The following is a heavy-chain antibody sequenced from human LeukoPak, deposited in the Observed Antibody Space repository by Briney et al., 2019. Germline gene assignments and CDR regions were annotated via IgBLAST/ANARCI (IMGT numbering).Heavy chain of an antibody. CDR3: TTVGLLGYYDSRGYYYFDY. Sequence: GGSLRLSCAASAFTLSNACMSCVRQAPGQGLEWVGRIKSKTYGGATDYAARVKGTFTTSRDDAKNTIYLQMNSLKTENTAVYYRTTVGLLGYYDSRGYYYFDYWGQGTLVTVSS. J-gene: IGHJ4*02. V-gene: IGHV3-15*01. CDR2: IKSKTYGGAT. D-gene: IGHD3-22*01. CDR1: AFTLSNAC.